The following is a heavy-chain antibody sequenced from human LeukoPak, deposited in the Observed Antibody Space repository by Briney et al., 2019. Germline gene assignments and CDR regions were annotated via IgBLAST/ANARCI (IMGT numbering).Heavy chain of an antibody. CDR3: AKGTTGFDY. J-gene: IGHJ4*02. CDR2: ISYDGSNK. V-gene: IGHV3-30*18. CDR1: GFTFSSYG. Sequence: PGGSLRLSCAASGFTFSSYGMHWVRQAPGKGLEWVAVISYDGSNKYYADSVKGRFTISRDNSKNTLYLQMNSLRAEGTAVYYCAKGTTGFDYWGQGTLVTVSS. D-gene: IGHD4-11*01.